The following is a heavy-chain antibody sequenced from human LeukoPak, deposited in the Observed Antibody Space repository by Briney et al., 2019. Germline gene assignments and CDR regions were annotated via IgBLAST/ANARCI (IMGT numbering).Heavy chain of an antibody. V-gene: IGHV3-21*06. CDR2: ISSRSSYI. Sequence: PGGSLRLSCAASGFSIMNSAMNWVRQAPGKGLEWVSSISSRSSYIYYADSVKGRFTISRDNAKNSLYLQMNSLRAEDTAVYYCARSDQSPGGESNFNIDYWGQGTLVTVSS. CDR3: ARSDQSPGGESNFNIDY. CDR1: GFSIMNSA. J-gene: IGHJ4*02. D-gene: IGHD3-10*01.